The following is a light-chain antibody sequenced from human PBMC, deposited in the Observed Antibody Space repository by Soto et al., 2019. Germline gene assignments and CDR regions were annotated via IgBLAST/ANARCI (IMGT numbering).Light chain of an antibody. J-gene: IGKJ2*01. Sequence: EIVLTQSPGTLSLSPGERATLSCRASQSVSSDYLAWYQQKTGQAPRLLLYGASTRATGIPDRFSGSGSGADFTLTISSLEPEDFAMYSCQQYGSSPYTFGQGTKVDIK. V-gene: IGKV3-20*01. CDR2: GAS. CDR3: QQYGSSPYT. CDR1: QSVSSDY.